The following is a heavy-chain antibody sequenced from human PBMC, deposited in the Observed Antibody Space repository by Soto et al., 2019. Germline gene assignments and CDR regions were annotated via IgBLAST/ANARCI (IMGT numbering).Heavy chain of an antibody. CDR2: VYYSGSA. V-gene: IGHV4-39*01. Sequence: QLQLQESGPGLVKPSETLSLTCSVSADSISGSSYYWGWIRQPPGKGLEWIGSVYYSGSAYYNPSLSGLVTLSVDTSKNPSSLRLSSVIAADTAVYYCARVDSRGGDDYWGQGTLVIVSS. CDR3: ARVDSRGGDDY. J-gene: IGHJ4*02. D-gene: IGHD3-10*01. CDR1: ADSISGSSYY.